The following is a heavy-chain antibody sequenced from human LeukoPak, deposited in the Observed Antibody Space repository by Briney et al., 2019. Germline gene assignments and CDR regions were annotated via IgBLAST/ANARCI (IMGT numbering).Heavy chain of an antibody. D-gene: IGHD2-2*01. J-gene: IGHJ5*02. V-gene: IGHV3-11*01. Sequence: GGSLGLSCAASGFTFSDYYMSWIRQAPGKGLEWVSYITTSGTTTYYADSVKGRFTISRDNAKKSLYLQMNSLRAEDTAVYYCARDNGYCSRTSCYGVDPWGQGTLVTVSS. CDR3: ARDNGYCSRTSCYGVDP. CDR1: GFTFSDYY. CDR2: ITTSGTTT.